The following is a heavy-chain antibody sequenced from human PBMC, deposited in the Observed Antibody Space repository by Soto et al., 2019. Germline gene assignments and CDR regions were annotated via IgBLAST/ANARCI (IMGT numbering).Heavy chain of an antibody. CDR1: GFTFSSYC. J-gene: IGHJ4*02. V-gene: IGHV3-30*18. CDR3: AKGLLPVTAMVNFDY. CDR2: ISYDGSNK. Sequence: AGSLRLSCTASGFTFSSYCMHWFRQAPGKGLEWVAVISYDGSNKYYADSVKGRFTISRDNSKNTLYLQMNSLRAEDTAVYYCAKGLLPVTAMVNFDYWGQGTLVTVSS. D-gene: IGHD5-18*01.